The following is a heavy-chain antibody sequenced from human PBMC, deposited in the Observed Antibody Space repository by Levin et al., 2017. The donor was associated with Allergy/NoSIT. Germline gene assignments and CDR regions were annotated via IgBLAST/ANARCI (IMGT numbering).Heavy chain of an antibody. V-gene: IGHV3-23*01. Sequence: GESLKISCAASGFTFSNYAMSWVRQAPEKGLEWVSAISPSGGDTYYPDSVKGRFTISRDNSQNTLYLQMNSLRAEDTAIYYCTNAPRENHREGIDYWGQGALVTVSS. CDR2: ISPSGGDT. CDR1: GFTFSNYA. J-gene: IGHJ4*02. D-gene: IGHD1-14*01. CDR3: TNAPRENHREGIDY.